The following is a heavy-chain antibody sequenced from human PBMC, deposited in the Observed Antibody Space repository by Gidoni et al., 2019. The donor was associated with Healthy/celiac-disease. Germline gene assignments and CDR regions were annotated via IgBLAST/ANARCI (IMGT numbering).Heavy chain of an antibody. CDR3: AKGFWSGYRHDAFDI. Sequence: EVQLLESGGGLVQPGGSLRLSCAASGFTFSSYAMSWVRQAPGKGLEWVSAISGSGGSTYCADSVKGRFTISRDKSKNTLYLQMNTLRAEDTAVYYCAKGFWSGYRHDAFDIWGQGTMVTVSS. CDR1: GFTFSSYA. CDR2: ISGSGGST. V-gene: IGHV3-23*01. J-gene: IGHJ3*02. D-gene: IGHD3-3*01.